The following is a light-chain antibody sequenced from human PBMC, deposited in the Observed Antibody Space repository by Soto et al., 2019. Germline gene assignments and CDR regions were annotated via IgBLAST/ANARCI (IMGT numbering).Light chain of an antibody. J-gene: IGKJ1*01. CDR1: QSLSSN. V-gene: IGKV3-15*01. CDR3: QHYNAWPRT. Sequence: EIVMTQSPATLSVSPGERATLSCRGSQSLSSNLAWYQQQPGQAPRLLIYGASTRAAGVPARCSGGGSGTECTLNIRRVQSEDFAVYYCQHYNAWPRTFGQGTKVAIK. CDR2: GAS.